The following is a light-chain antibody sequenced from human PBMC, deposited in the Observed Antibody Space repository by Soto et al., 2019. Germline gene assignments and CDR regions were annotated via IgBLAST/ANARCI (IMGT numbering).Light chain of an antibody. CDR1: NIGKKS. Sequence: SYDLTQPPTVSVAPGQTARITCSGNNIGKKSVHWYQQRPGRAPVMVLYDDTKRPSGIPARFSGSNSGNTATLTIAGVEAGDEADYYCQVWDLSFAHYVFGSATKLTVL. CDR2: DDT. J-gene: IGLJ1*01. V-gene: IGLV3-21*02. CDR3: QVWDLSFAHYV.